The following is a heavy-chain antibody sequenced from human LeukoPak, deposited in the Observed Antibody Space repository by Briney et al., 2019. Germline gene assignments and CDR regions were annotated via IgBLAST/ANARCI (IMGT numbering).Heavy chain of an antibody. Sequence: RGSLRLSCAASGFTFSSYSMNWVRQAPGKGLEWVSSISSSSSYIYYADSMKGRFTISRDNAKNSLYLQMNSLRAEDTAVYYCAKTSRITDLGIGVDYWGQGTLVTVSS. CDR2: ISSSSSYI. CDR1: GFTFSSYS. J-gene: IGHJ4*02. D-gene: IGHD1-20*01. CDR3: AKTSRITDLGIGVDY. V-gene: IGHV3-21*01.